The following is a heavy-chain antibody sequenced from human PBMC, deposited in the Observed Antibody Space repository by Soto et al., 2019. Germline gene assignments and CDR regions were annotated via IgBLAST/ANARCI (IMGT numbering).Heavy chain of an antibody. CDR2: IDPSDSYT. D-gene: IGHD1-7*01. Sequence: GESLKVSGKGSGYSFTSYWISWVRQMPGKGLEWMGRIDPSDSYTNYSPSFQGHVTISADKSISTAYLQWSSLKASDTAMYYCARSATIDWNYLSWFDPWGQGTLVTVSS. V-gene: IGHV5-10-1*01. CDR1: GYSFTSYW. CDR3: ARSATIDWNYLSWFDP. J-gene: IGHJ5*02.